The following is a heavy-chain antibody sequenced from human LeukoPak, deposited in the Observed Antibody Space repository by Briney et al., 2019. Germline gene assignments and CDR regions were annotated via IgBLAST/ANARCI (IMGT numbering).Heavy chain of an antibody. CDR3: ARDHTYGTGR. CDR2: IYSGGST. V-gene: IGHV3-53*01. CDR1: GFTVSSNY. D-gene: IGHD3/OR15-3a*01. J-gene: IGHJ4*02. Sequence: GGSLRLSCAASGFTVSSNYMSWVRQAPGKGLEWGSVIYSGGSTYYADSVKGRFTISRYNSKNTLYLQMHSLRAQDKALYYCARDHTYGTGRWGQGTLVTVSS.